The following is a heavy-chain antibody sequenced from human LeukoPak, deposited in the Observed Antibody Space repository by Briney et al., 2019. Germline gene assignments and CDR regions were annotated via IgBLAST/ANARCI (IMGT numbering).Heavy chain of an antibody. V-gene: IGHV3-23*01. J-gene: IGHJ6*02. CDR2: ISRSCGST. D-gene: IGHD3-10*01. CDR3: AKVGSGFGPFSYGMDF. Sequence: GASVRLSCAASGFTFSSYAMSWVRQAPGQGLEWVSAISRSCGSTYYADYVKGRFTISTDNSTNTPYLQMNSLRAEDTAVYYCAKVGSGFGPFSYGMDFWGQGTTVTVSS. CDR1: GFTFSSYA.